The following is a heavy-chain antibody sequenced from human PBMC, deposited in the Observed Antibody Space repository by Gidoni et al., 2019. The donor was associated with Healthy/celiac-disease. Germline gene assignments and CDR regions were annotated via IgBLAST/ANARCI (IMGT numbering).Heavy chain of an antibody. Sequence: EVQLVESGGGLVQPGRSLRLSCAASGFTCDDYAMHWVRQAPGKGLEWVSGISWNSGSIGYADSVKGRFTISRDNAKNSLYLQMNSLRAEDTALYYCAKDSSSSPPRWYFDLWGRGTLVTVSS. CDR1: GFTCDDYA. CDR2: ISWNSGSI. D-gene: IGHD6-6*01. V-gene: IGHV3-9*01. J-gene: IGHJ2*01. CDR3: AKDSSSSPPRWYFDL.